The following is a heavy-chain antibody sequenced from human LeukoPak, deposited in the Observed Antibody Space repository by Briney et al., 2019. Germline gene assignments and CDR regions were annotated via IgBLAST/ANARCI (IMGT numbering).Heavy chain of an antibody. J-gene: IGHJ4*02. CDR2: IYYSGST. D-gene: IGHD6-19*01. Sequence: SETLSLTCTVSGGSISSSSYYWGWIRQPPGKGLEWIGSIYYSGSTYYNPSLKSRVTISVDTSKNQFSLKLSSVTAADTAVYYCARGEGWTTLFDYWGQGTLVTVSS. CDR3: ARGEGWTTLFDY. V-gene: IGHV4-39*07. CDR1: GGSISSSSYY.